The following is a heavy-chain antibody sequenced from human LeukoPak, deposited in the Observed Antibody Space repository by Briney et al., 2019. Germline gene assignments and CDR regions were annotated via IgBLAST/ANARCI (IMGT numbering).Heavy chain of an antibody. CDR1: GGSFGGNY. J-gene: IGHJ5*02. CDR2: VNQSGST. V-gene: IGHV4-34*01. D-gene: IGHD2-2*01. CDR3: AGNVGYCSNTDCYYWFDP. Sequence: SETLSLTCAVYGGSFGGNYWSWIRQPPGKGLEWIGEVNQSGSTNSNPSLTSRVTISVDTSKDQFSLKLSSVTAADTALYFCAGNVGYCSNTDCYYWFDPWGQGTLVTVSS.